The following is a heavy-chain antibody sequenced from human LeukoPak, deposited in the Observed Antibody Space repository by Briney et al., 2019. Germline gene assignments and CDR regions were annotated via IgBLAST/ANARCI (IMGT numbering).Heavy chain of an antibody. J-gene: IGHJ4*02. D-gene: IGHD3-16*02. CDR3: AKTESYYTFGGVIAPDY. CDR2: ISWNSGSI. CDR1: GFTFDDYA. V-gene: IGHV3-9*01. Sequence: GRSLRLSCAASGFTFDDYAMHWVRQAPGKGLEWVSGISWNSGSIGYADSVKGRFTISRDNSKNTLYLQMNSLRAEDTAVYYCAKTESYYTFGGVIAPDYWGQGTLVTVSS.